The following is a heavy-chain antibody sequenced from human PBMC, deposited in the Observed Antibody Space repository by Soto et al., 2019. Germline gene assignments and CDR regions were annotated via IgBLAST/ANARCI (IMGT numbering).Heavy chain of an antibody. V-gene: IGHV3-23*01. CDR1: GFTLSMSA. CDR2: ISDSGDRT. D-gene: IGHD3-16*02. CDR3: AKDRGIIVKAGDAFDV. Sequence: GGSLRLSCASSGFTLSMSAVNWVRQAPGKGLEWVSYISDSGDRTYYADSVKGRFTISRDRSKNTVSLQMDSLRAEDTAVYYCAKDRGIIVKAGDAFDVWGQGTKGTV. J-gene: IGHJ3*01.